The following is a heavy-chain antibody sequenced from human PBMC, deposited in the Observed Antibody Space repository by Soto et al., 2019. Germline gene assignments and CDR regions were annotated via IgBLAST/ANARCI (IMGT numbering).Heavy chain of an antibody. CDR3: AKHSSSWFFYYGMDV. CDR2: ISGSGGST. D-gene: IGHD6-13*01. CDR1: GFTFSSYA. Sequence: AGGSLRLSCAASGFTFSSYAMSWVRQAPGKGLEWVSAISGSGGSTYYADSVKGRFTISRDNSKNTLYLQMNSLRAEDTAVYYCAKHSSSWFFYYGMDVWGQGTTVTVSS. J-gene: IGHJ6*02. V-gene: IGHV3-23*01.